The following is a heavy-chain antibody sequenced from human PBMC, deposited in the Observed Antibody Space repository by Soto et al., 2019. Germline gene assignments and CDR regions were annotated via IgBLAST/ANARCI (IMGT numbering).Heavy chain of an antibody. J-gene: IGHJ3*02. CDR1: GITFRGYY. Sequence: PGGSLRLSCAASGITFRGYYMSWIRRAPGKGLEWVSYISSSSSYTNIADSLKGRFNISRDNTKNTLNRPMNRLRTEDTAVYYCTRSYTKYYDSTGPNDLDNWGQGTMVTVSS. CDR2: ISSSSSYT. V-gene: IGHV3-11*03. D-gene: IGHD3-22*01. CDR3: TRSYTKYYDSTGPNDLDN.